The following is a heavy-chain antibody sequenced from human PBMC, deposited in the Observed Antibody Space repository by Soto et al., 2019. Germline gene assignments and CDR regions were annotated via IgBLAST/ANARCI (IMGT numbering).Heavy chain of an antibody. J-gene: IGHJ6*02. CDR1: GFGFSGYS. CDR3: VRVGWGYSYGNGMDG. CDR2: IQHDGSEI. V-gene: IGHV3-30-3*01. Sequence: QVQLVESGGGVVQPGGSLRLSCLASGFGFSGYSMHWVRQAPGKGLDWVAVIQHDGSEIYYADSVKGRFTISKDDSKNTLHLQMNALRVGDTALYYCVRVGWGYSYGNGMDGWGQGTTVTVSS. D-gene: IGHD5-18*01.